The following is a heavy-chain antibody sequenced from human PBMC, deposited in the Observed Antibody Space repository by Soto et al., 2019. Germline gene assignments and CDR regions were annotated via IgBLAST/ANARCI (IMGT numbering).Heavy chain of an antibody. J-gene: IGHJ3*02. CDR2: INAGYGNT. D-gene: IGHD3-22*01. CDR3: AREMYYYDRSGYSHNAFDI. Sequence: QVHLVQSGDEVKKPGASVKVSCQASGYTFSSYALHWVRQAPGQSLEWMGWINAGYGNTKYSQKFQGRVTITRDTSATTAYMELISLRFEDTAVYYCAREMYYYDRSGYSHNAFDIWGQGTMVTVSS. CDR1: GYTFSSYA. V-gene: IGHV1-3*01.